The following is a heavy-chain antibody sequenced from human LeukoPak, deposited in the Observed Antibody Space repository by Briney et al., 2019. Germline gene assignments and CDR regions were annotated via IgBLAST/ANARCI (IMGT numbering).Heavy chain of an antibody. J-gene: IGHJ4*02. D-gene: IGHD3-16*01. V-gene: IGHV4-39*01. Sequence: SETVSLTCTVSGGSISSSSYYWGWIRQPPGKGLEWIGSIYYSGSTYYNPSLKSRVTISVDTSKNQFSLKLSSVTAADTAVYYCASAVLGSMDYWGQGLLVAVSS. CDR3: ASAVLGSMDY. CDR2: IYYSGST. CDR1: GGSISSSSYY.